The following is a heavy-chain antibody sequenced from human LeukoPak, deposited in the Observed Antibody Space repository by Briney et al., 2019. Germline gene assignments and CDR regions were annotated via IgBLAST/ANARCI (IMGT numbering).Heavy chain of an antibody. CDR1: CLTFSRYA. CDR3: LRDAQWGGVGDY. D-gene: IGHD1-26*01. J-gene: IGHJ4*02. V-gene: IGHV3-64D*06. CDR2: ITSDGGST. Sequence: QPGGSLTLSCSPSCLTFSRYAMHWVRHPPGEGRDYLSSITSDGGSTYYADSVKNRFTSAKDNSKNTLSLHMSSLRTEATAVYYWLRDAQWGGVGDYWGQGTLVTVSS.